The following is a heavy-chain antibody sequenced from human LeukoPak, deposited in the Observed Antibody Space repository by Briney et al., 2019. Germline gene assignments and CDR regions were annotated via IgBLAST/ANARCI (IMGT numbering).Heavy chain of an antibody. V-gene: IGHV3-23*01. CDR2: ISGSGGNN. J-gene: IGHJ4*02. CDR3: AKDHTRGYSYGSIFDY. Sequence: PGGSLRLSCAASGFTFSDYAMSWVRQAPGKGLEWVSAISGSGGNNYYADSEKRRFTISKDKSKNTLYLQMNSLRAEDTAAYYCAKDHTRGYSYGSIFDYWGQGTLVTVSS. D-gene: IGHD5-18*01. CDR1: GFTFSDYA.